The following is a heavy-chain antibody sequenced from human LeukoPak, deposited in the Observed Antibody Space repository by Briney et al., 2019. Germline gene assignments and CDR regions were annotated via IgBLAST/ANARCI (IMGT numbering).Heavy chain of an antibody. CDR2: IYYSGST. CDR3: ATEGNFRYGILTGPGAFDY. D-gene: IGHD3-9*01. Sequence: SETLSLTCTVSGGSISSSSYYWGWIRQPPGKGLEWIGSIYYSGSTYYNPSLKSRVTISVDTSKNQFSLKLSSVTAADTAVYYCATEGNFRYGILTGPGAFDYWGQGTLVTVSS. CDR1: GGSISSSSYY. J-gene: IGHJ4*02. V-gene: IGHV4-39*07.